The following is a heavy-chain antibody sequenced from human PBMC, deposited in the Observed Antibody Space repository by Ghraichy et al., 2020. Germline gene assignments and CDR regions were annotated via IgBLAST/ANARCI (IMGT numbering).Heavy chain of an antibody. CDR1: GFTVSSNY. CDR3: ARESSGHLAFDI. Sequence: GGSLRLSCAASGFTVSSNYMSWVRQAPGKGLEWVSVIYSGGSTYYADSVKGRFTISRDNSKNTLYLQMNSLRAEDTAVYYCARESSGHLAFDIWGQGTMVTVSS. D-gene: IGHD6-19*01. J-gene: IGHJ3*02. V-gene: IGHV3-53*01. CDR2: IYSGGST.